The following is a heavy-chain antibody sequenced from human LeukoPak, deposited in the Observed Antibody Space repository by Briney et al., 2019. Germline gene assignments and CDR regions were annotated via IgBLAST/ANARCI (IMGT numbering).Heavy chain of an antibody. D-gene: IGHD6-6*01. CDR2: IYYSGST. CDR3: ARETSYSSSFDY. V-gene: IGHV4-59*01. J-gene: IGHJ4*02. CDR1: GGSISSYY. Sequence: SETLSLTCTVSGGSISSYYWSWIRQPPGKGLEWIGYIYYSGSTNYNPSLKSRVTISVDTSKNQFSLKLSSVTAADTAVYYCARETSYSSSFDYWGQGTLVTVSS.